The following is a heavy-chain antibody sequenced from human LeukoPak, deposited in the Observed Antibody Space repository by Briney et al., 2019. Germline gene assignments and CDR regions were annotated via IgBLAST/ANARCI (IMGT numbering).Heavy chain of an antibody. Sequence: PSETLSLTCAVYGGSFSGYYWSWIRQPPGKGLEWIGYIYYSGSTNYNPSLKSRVTISVDTSKNQFSLKLSSVTAADTAVYYCARYARDAFDIWGQGTMVTVSS. CDR3: ARYARDAFDI. V-gene: IGHV4-59*01. CDR1: GGSFSGYY. J-gene: IGHJ3*02. CDR2: IYYSGST.